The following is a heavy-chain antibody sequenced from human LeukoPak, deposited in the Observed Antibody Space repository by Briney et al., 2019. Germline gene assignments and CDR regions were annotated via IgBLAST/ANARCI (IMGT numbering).Heavy chain of an antibody. V-gene: IGHV3-23*01. CDR3: AKSGYNRFDY. CDR2: ISGSGSGGST. CDR1: GFTFSSSA. J-gene: IGHJ4*02. D-gene: IGHD5-24*01. Sequence: GGSLRLSCAASGFTFSSSALSWVRQAPGKGLEWVSNISGSGSGGSTYYADSVKGRFTISRDNSKNTLYLQMNSLRAEDTAVYYCAKSGYNRFDYWGQGTLVTASS.